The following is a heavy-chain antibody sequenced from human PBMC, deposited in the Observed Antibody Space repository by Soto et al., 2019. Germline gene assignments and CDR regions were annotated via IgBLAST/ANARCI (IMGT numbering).Heavy chain of an antibody. CDR3: ARGRYSRKFDGILY. CDR2: INHNSGGT. V-gene: IGHV1-2*02. J-gene: IGHJ4*02. D-gene: IGHD1-20*01. Sequence: QVRLVQSGAEVKKPGASVKVSCKASGYTFIDYYMHWVRQAPGQGLEWMGWINHNSGGTNYAQKFHGRVTMTRDTSTSTAYMDLSRLKSDDTAVYYCARGRYSRKFDGILYWGQGTLVTVSS. CDR1: GYTFIDYY.